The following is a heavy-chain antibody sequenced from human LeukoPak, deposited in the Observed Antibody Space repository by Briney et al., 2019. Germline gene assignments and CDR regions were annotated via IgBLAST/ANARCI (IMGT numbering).Heavy chain of an antibody. J-gene: IGHJ4*02. CDR2: ISHGSTRI. CDR3: ARDPGYSYATDS. Sequence: GGSLRLSCAASGFTFSSYSMNWVRQAPGKGLEWISYISHGSTRIFYADFVEGRFTVSRDDAKNALYLQMNSLRVEDTAVYYCARDPGYSYATDSWGQGTLVIVSS. CDR1: GFTFSSYS. V-gene: IGHV3-48*01. D-gene: IGHD5-18*01.